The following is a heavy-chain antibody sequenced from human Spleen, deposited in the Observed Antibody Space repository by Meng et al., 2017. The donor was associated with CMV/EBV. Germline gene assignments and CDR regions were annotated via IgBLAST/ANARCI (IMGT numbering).Heavy chain of an antibody. CDR2: ISSGSSYI. CDR3: VKAIESGGALDYNFFAMDV. CDR1: AFTFSSYS. D-gene: IGHD2-15*01. Sequence: GESLKISCAASAFTFSSYSMNWVRQAPGKGLEWVSSISSGSSYIYYADSVKGRFTISRDSAKNSLYLQMNSLRAEDTAVYYCVKAIESGGALDYNFFAMDVWGQGTAVTVSS. V-gene: IGHV3-21*01. J-gene: IGHJ6*02.